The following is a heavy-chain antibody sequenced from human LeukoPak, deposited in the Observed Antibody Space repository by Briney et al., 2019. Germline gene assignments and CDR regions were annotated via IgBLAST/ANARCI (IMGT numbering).Heavy chain of an antibody. V-gene: IGHV3-7*01. Sequence: GGSLRLSCAASGFAFSRSWMTWIRKAPGKGLEFVANIKEDGGRENFASSVKGRFTISRDNAKDSLYLQMNNLRVEDTAVYYCARDGGYSAFDYWGQGALVTVSS. J-gene: IGHJ4*02. CDR3: ARDGGYSAFDY. CDR2: IKEDGGRE. CDR1: GFAFSRSW. D-gene: IGHD1-26*01.